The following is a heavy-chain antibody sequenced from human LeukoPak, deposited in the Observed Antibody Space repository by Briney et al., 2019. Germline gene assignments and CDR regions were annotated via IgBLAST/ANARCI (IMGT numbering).Heavy chain of an antibody. CDR3: VRDQGAFDM. CDR2: MNQGGSEK. CDR1: GFTFSTYW. Sequence: GGSLRLSCAASGFTFSTYWMSWVRQAPGRGLEWVANMNQGGSEKYYVDSVKGRFTISRDNAENSLFLQMNSLRAEDTAVYYCVRDQGAFDMWGHGTMVTVSS. V-gene: IGHV3-7*05. J-gene: IGHJ3*02.